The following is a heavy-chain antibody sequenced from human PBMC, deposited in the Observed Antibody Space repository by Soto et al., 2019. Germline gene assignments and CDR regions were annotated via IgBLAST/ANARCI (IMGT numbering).Heavy chain of an antibody. Sequence: PGESLKISCKGSGYSFTSYWIGWVRQMPGKGLEWMGIIYPGDSDTRYSPSFQGQVTISADKSISTAYLQWSSLKASDTAMYYCARHSGVNIVVEQLDYWGQGTLVTVSS. V-gene: IGHV5-51*01. CDR3: ARHSGVNIVVEQLDY. J-gene: IGHJ4*02. D-gene: IGHD2-2*01. CDR1: GYSFTSYW. CDR2: IYPGDSDT.